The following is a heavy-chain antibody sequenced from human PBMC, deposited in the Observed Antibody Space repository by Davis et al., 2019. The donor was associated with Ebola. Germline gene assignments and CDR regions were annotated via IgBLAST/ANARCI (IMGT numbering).Heavy chain of an antibody. D-gene: IGHD5-18*01. J-gene: IGHJ5*02. CDR1: GFTFSSYA. CDR2: INSDGSST. Sequence: GESLKISCAASGFTFSSYAISWVRQAPGKGLVWVSRINSDGSSTSYADSVKGRFTISRDNAKNTLYLQMNSLRAEDTAVYYCARGRWIQLWTYNWFDPWGQGTLVTVSS. V-gene: IGHV3-74*01. CDR3: ARGRWIQLWTYNWFDP.